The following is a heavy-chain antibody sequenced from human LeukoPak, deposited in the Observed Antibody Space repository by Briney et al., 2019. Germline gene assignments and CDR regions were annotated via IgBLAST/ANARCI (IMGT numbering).Heavy chain of an antibody. CDR2: ISYDGSNK. D-gene: IGHD3-3*01. CDR1: GFTISSYA. Sequence: PGRSLRLSCAASGFTISSYAMHWVRQAPGKGLEWVAVISYDGSNKYYADSVKGRFTISRDNSKNTLYLQMNSLRAEDTAVYYCAKDYPYYDFWSGYYAPLDAFDIWGQGTMVTVSS. V-gene: IGHV3-30-3*01. J-gene: IGHJ3*02. CDR3: AKDYPYYDFWSGYYAPLDAFDI.